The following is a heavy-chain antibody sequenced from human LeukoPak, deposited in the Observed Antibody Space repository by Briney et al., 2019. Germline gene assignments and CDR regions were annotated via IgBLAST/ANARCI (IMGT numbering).Heavy chain of an antibody. J-gene: IGHJ4*02. CDR1: GGSISSYY. CDR3: AREIGGILVFDY. CDR2: LSKSGNT. V-gene: IGHV4-59*01. Sequence: SETLSLTCTVSGGSISSYYWSWIRLPPGKGLEWIGYLSKSGNTNYSPSLKSRVTIFGDTSKNQFFLKLGSVTAADTAVYYCAREIGGILVFDYWGQGTLVTVSS. D-gene: IGHD5-18*01.